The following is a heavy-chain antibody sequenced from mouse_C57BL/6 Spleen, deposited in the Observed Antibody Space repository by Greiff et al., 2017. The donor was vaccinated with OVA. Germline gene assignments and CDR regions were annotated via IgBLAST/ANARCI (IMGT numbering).Heavy chain of an antibody. J-gene: IGHJ2*01. CDR3: ATGSSYYYDY. D-gene: IGHD1-1*01. CDR1: GYAFSSSW. V-gene: IGHV1-82*01. Sequence: QVQLQQSGPELVKPGASVKISCKASGYAFSSSWMNWVKQRPGKGLEWIGRIYPGDGDTNYNGKFKGTATLTADNSSSTAYMQLSSLTSEDSAVYFCATGSSYYYDYWGQGTTLTVSS. CDR2: IYPGDGDT.